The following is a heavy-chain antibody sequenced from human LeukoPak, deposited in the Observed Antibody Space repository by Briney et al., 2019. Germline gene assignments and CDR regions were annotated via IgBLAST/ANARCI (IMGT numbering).Heavy chain of an antibody. CDR1: GFTFSSYA. Sequence: GGPLRLSCAASGFTFSSYAMSWVRQAPGKGLEWVSAISGSGGSTYYADSVKGRFTISRGNSKNTLYLQMNSLRAEDTAVYYCAKDSGDYGWYFDYWGQGTLVTVSS. CDR2: ISGSGGST. V-gene: IGHV3-23*01. D-gene: IGHD4-17*01. CDR3: AKDSGDYGWYFDY. J-gene: IGHJ4*02.